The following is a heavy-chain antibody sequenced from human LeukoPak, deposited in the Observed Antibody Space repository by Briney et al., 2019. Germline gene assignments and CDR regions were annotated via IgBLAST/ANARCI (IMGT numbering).Heavy chain of an antibody. J-gene: IGHJ4*02. V-gene: IGHV3-53*01. CDR2: IYSGGNI. Sequence: GGSLRLSCAASGFTVSSTYMSWVRQAPGKGLEWVSVIYSGGNIYYIESVKGRFTISRDTSKNTLYLQMNSLRAEDTAVYFCAGRHCSGGGCYFAGADPFDYWGQGTLVTISS. CDR1: GFTVSSTY. D-gene: IGHD2-15*01. CDR3: AGRHCSGGGCYFAGADPFDY.